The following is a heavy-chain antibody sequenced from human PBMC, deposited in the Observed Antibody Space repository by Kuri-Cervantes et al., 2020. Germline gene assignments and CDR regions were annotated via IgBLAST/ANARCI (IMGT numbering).Heavy chain of an antibody. CDR1: GGTFSSFA. D-gene: IGHD5-12*01. J-gene: IGHJ3*02. CDR3: ARSDRRYSGYVGKRSGNGLDAFDI. CDR2: ISAYNGDT. V-gene: IGHV1-18*01. Sequence: ASVKVSCKASGGTFSSFAISWVRQAPGQGLEWMGWISAYNGDTNYAQKLQGRVTMTTDTSTSTAYMELRSLRSDDTAVYYCARSDRRYSGYVGKRSGNGLDAFDIWGQGTMVTVSS.